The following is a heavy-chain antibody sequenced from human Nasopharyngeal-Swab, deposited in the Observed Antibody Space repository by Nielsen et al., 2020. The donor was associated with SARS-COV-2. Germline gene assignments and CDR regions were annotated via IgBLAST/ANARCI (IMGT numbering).Heavy chain of an antibody. CDR1: GITFSNAW. V-gene: IGHV4-34*08. CDR2: INQSGGT. Sequence: ESLKISCAASGITFSNAWMSWVRQAPGKGLEWIGDINQSGGTNYNPSLKSRVTISTDTSKNQFSLNLDSLSAADTATYYCATYSSTRKYYMEVWGTGTTVTVSS. D-gene: IGHD6-13*01. J-gene: IGHJ6*03. CDR3: ATYSSTRKYYMEV.